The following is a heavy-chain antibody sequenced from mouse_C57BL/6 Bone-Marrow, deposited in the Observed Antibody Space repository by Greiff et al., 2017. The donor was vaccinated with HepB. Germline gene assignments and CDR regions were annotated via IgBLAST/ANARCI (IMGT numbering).Heavy chain of an antibody. D-gene: IGHD1-1*01. CDR2: IHPNSGST. Sequence: QVHVKQPGAELVKPGASVKLSCKASGYTFTSYWMHWVKQRPGQGLEWIGMIHPNSGSTNYNEKFKSKATLTVDKSSSTAYMQLSSLTSEDSAVYYCARLEGTTVVATRAWFADWGQGTLVTVSA. V-gene: IGHV1-64*01. J-gene: IGHJ3*01. CDR1: GYTFTSYW. CDR3: ARLEGTTVVATRAWFAD.